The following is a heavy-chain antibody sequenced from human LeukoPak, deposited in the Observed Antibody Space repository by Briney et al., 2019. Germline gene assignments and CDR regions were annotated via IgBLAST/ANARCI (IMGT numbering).Heavy chain of an antibody. J-gene: IGHJ6*03. CDR1: GFTFSSYW. D-gene: IGHD3-10*01. CDR2: IKQDGTEK. V-gene: IGHV3-7*01. CDR3: ARDMAMRRYYYMDV. Sequence: PGGSLRLSCAAAGFTFSSYWMSWVRQAPGKGLEWVTNIKQDGTEKYYVDSVKVRFTSYRDNDKNSLYLQMNSLRAEDTAVYYCARDMAMRRYYYMDVWGKGTTVTVSS.